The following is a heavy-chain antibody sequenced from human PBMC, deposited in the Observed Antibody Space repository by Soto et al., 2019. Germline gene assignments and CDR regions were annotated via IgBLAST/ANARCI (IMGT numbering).Heavy chain of an antibody. J-gene: IGHJ6*02. Sequence: ASVKVSCKASGYTFTGYYVHWVRQAPGQGLEWMGWINPNSGGTNYAQKFQGRVTMTRDTSISTAYMELSRLRSDDTAVYYCARGDYYYYYGMDVWGQGTTVTVSS. CDR3: ARGDYYYYYGMDV. CDR2: INPNSGGT. V-gene: IGHV1-2*02. CDR1: GYTFTGYY.